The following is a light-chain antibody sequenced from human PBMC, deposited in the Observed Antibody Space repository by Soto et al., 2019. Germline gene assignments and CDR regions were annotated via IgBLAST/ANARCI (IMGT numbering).Light chain of an antibody. CDR1: QSISSW. CDR3: QQYNSYPWT. V-gene: IGKV1-5*01. CDR2: DAS. J-gene: IGKJ1*01. Sequence: DIKMPQSPSTVSASVGDRVTITCRASQSISSWLAWYQQKPGKAPKLLIYDASSLESGVPSRFSGSGSGTEFTLTISSLQPDDFATYYCQQYNSYPWTFGQGTKVEIK.